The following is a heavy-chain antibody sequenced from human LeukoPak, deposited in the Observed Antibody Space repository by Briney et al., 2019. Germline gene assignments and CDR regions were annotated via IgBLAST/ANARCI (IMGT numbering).Heavy chain of an antibody. Sequence: SETLSLTCTVSGDSISSTSYYWDWIRQPPGKGLEWIGSIYNSGTTHYNPSLKSRVTISVDTSKNQFSLKVSSVTAADTSVYYCASRVYGLGSFNYWGQGTLVTVSS. CDR3: ASRVYGLGSFNY. CDR1: GDSISSTSYY. D-gene: IGHD3-10*01. CDR2: IYNSGTT. V-gene: IGHV4-39*01. J-gene: IGHJ4*01.